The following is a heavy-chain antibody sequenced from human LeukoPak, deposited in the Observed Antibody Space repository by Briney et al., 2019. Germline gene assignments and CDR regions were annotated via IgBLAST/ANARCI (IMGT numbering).Heavy chain of an antibody. CDR2: ISSSSSYI. CDR3: ARDMNRGYYYGMDV. CDR1: GFTFSSYS. V-gene: IGHV3-21*01. J-gene: IGHJ6*02. Sequence: GGSLRLSCAASGFTFSSYSMNWVRQAPGKGLEWVSSISSSSSYIYYADSVKGRFTISRDNAKNSLYLQMNSLRAEDTAVYYCARDMNRGYYYGMDVWGQGTTFTVSS. D-gene: IGHD1/OR15-1a*01.